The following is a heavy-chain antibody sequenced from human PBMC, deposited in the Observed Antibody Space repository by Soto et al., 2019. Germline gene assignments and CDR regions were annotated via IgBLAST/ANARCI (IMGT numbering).Heavy chain of an antibody. J-gene: IGHJ4*02. D-gene: IGHD6-13*01. CDR2: VYNSGST. V-gene: IGHV4-59*01. CDR3: ARYRREAVAGYTLDN. CDR1: GGSISSNY. Sequence: ETLSLTCTVSGGSISSNYWTWIRQPPGKGLEWIGYVYNSGSTNYNPSPKSRVTISEDTSKSQFSLKVNSMTAADTAVYYCARYRREAVAGYTLDNWGQGILVTVSS.